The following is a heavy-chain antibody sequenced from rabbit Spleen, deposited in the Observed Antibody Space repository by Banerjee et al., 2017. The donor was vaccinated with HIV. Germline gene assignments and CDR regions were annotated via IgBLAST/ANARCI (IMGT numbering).Heavy chain of an antibody. J-gene: IGHJ4*01. CDR1: GFDFSSGYD. D-gene: IGHD3-1*01. Sequence: QQLVESGGGLVKPGGTLTLTCKASGFDFSSGYDMCWVRQAPGKGLEWIGCINSFSGRPVYATWVNGRFTISKASWTTVTLHMTGLTAADTATYFCARDLPGAIGWNFNLWGQGTLVTVS. CDR3: ARDLPGAIGWNFNL. V-gene: IGHV1S40*01. CDR2: INSFSGRP.